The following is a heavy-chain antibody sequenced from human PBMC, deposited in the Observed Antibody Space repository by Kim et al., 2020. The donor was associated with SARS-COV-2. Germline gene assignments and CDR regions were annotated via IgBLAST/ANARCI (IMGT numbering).Heavy chain of an antibody. V-gene: IGHV7-4-1*02. Sequence: NPTYARGFTGRFVFSLDTSVSTAYLQISSLKAEDTAVYYCAREVDPVDYWGQGTLVTVSS. D-gene: IGHD5-12*01. CDR3: AREVDPVDY. CDR2: NP. J-gene: IGHJ4*02.